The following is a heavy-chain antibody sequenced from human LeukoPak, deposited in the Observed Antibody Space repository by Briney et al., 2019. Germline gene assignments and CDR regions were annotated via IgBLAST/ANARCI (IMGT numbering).Heavy chain of an antibody. Sequence: SETLSLTCTVSGGSISSYYWSWIRQPPGKGLEWIGYIFYSGSTKYNPSLKSRVTISVDTSKNQFSLKLSSVTAADTAVYYCGRHLDGVDVWGQGTTVTVSS. CDR3: GRHLDGVDV. CDR2: IFYSGST. V-gene: IGHV4-59*01. J-gene: IGHJ6*02. CDR1: GGSISSYY.